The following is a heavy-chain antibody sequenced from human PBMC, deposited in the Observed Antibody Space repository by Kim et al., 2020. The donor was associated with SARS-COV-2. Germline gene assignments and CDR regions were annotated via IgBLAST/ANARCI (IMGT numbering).Heavy chain of an antibody. CDR3: AGFRITMVRGDIIPPYYYYGMDV. V-gene: IGHV3-48*04. J-gene: IGHJ6*02. CDR2: ISSSSSTI. CDR1: GFTFSSYS. Sequence: GGSLRLFCAASGFTFSSYSMNWVRQAPGKGLEWVSYISSSSSTIYYADSVKGRFTISRDNAKNSLYLQMNSLRAEDTAVYYCAGFRITMVRGDIIPPYYYYGMDVWGQGTTVTGSS. D-gene: IGHD3-10*01.